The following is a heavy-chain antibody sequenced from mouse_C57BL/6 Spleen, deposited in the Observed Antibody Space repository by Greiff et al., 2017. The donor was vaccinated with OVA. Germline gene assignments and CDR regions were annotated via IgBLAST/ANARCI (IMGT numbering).Heavy chain of an antibody. CDR3: ARLHPCWYVDV. J-gene: IGHJ1*03. Sequence: EVKLEESGPGLAKPSQTLSLTCSVTGYSITSDYWNWIRKFPGNILEYMGYISYSGSTYYNPSLKSRISISRDTSKNQYYLQLNSVTTEDTATYYWARLHPCWYVDVWGTGTTVTVSS. V-gene: IGHV3-8*01. CDR1: GYSITSDY. CDR2: ISYSGST.